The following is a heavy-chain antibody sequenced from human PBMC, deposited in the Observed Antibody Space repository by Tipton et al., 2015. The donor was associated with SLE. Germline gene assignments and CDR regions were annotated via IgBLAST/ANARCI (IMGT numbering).Heavy chain of an antibody. CDR1: GGSISRYY. V-gene: IGHV4-4*07. CDR3: AKTELIGNTND. J-gene: IGHJ4*02. Sequence: TLSLTCTVSGGSISRYYWSWLRQPAGKTLEWIGHIYATGTTDYNPSLRSRVTISLDTSKNQFSLKLTSMTAADTAVYYCAKTELIGNTNDWGQGTLVTVSS. CDR2: IYATGTT. D-gene: IGHD1-7*01.